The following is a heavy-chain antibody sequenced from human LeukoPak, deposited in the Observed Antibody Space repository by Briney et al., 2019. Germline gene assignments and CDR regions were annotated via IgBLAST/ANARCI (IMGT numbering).Heavy chain of an antibody. CDR2: IDFTSRYI. J-gene: IGHJ1*01. Sequence: GGSLRLSCAASGFTFSTYSMNWVRQAPGKGLEWVSSIDFTSRYIYNADSVKGRFTTSRDNAKNSLDLQMNSLKVEDTAVYYCATPAAGPGAEYSLYWGQGTLVIVSS. CDR1: GFTFSTYS. CDR3: ATPAAGPGAEYSLY. D-gene: IGHD6-13*01. V-gene: IGHV3-21*01.